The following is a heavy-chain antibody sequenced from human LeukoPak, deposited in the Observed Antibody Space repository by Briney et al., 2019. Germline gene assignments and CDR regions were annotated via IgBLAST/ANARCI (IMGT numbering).Heavy chain of an antibody. D-gene: IGHD1-20*01. CDR2: ITASGDWT. J-gene: IGHJ4*02. V-gene: IGHV3-23*01. Sequence: GGSLRLSCVVSGFTFNSYAMTWVRQAPGKGLEWVSTITASGDWTYYADSVKGRITISRDNSKNTLYLQMNSLRAEDTAVYFSAKGLTGAYYFDHWGQGTLVTVSS. CDR1: GFTFNSYA. CDR3: AKGLTGAYYFDH.